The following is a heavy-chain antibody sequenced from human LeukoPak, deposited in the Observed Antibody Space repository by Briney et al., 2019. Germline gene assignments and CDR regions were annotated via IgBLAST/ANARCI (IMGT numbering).Heavy chain of an antibody. Sequence: SVKVSCKASGGTFNSYAISWVRQAPGQGLGWMGGIIPIFGTANYAQKFQGRVTITADESTSTAYMDLTSLRSEDTAVYYCARAPNFYDSSGYLLSLDYWGQGTLVTVSS. CDR3: ARAPNFYDSSGYLLSLDY. D-gene: IGHD3-22*01. V-gene: IGHV1-69*13. CDR2: IIPIFGTA. CDR1: GGTFNSYA. J-gene: IGHJ4*02.